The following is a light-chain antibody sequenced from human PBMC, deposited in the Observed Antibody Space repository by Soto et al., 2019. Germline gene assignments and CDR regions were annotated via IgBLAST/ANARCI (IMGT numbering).Light chain of an antibody. V-gene: IGKV3-15*01. J-gene: IGKJ1*01. Sequence: EIVMTPSPATLSVSPVERATLSCMAGQHIGNNLAWYQQKPGQAPRLLIHAASIRATDIPPRFSGSGSGTEFTLTISSLQSEDFVVYYCQQYDNWPRKCGQGNKGDIK. CDR1: QHIGNN. CDR3: QQYDNWPRK. CDR2: AAS.